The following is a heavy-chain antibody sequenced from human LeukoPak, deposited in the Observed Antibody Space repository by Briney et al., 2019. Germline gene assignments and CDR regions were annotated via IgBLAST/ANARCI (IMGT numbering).Heavy chain of an antibody. CDR3: ARGVRIAVAGYIDY. Sequence: GRSLRLSCAASGFTFSSYAMHWVRQAPGKGLEWVTAISYDGSNKNYADSVKGRFTISRDNSKNTLYLQMNSLRAEDTAVYYCARGVRIAVAGYIDYWGQGTLVTVSS. CDR2: ISYDGSNK. CDR1: GFTFSSYA. V-gene: IGHV3-30*04. J-gene: IGHJ4*02. D-gene: IGHD6-19*01.